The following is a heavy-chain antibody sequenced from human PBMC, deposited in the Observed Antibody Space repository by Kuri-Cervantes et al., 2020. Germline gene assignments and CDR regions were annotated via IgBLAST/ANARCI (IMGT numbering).Heavy chain of an antibody. CDR2: IGKGGET. Sequence: GESLKISYAASGFTFRTYDMHWVRQGSGKGLEWVSGIGKGGETFYAGSVKGRFTTSREDAKNSLYLQLNSLRVEDTALYYCVRGGDPEPFDYWGQGSLVTVSS. J-gene: IGHJ4*02. V-gene: IGHV3-13*01. CDR1: GFTFRTYD. D-gene: IGHD3-16*01. CDR3: VRGGDPEPFDY.